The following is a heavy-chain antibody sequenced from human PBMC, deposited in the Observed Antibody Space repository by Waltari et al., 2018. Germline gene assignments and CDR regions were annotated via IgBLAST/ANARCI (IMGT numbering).Heavy chain of an antibody. CDR1: GGSISSSSYY. Sequence: QLQLQESGPGLVKPSETLSLTCTVSGGSISSSSYYWGWIRQTPGKGLEWIGSIYYSGSTYYNPSLKSRVTISVDTSKNQFSLKLSSVTAADTAVYYCARVPRSGSYRRTFDYWGQGTLVTVSS. D-gene: IGHD1-26*01. J-gene: IGHJ4*02. CDR2: IYYSGST. CDR3: ARVPRSGSYRRTFDY. V-gene: IGHV4-39*07.